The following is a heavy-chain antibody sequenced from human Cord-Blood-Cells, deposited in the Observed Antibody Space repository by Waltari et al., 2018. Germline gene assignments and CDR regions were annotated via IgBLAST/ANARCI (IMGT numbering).Heavy chain of an antibody. V-gene: IGHV4-38-2*02. CDR3: ARVGGSYYAFDI. J-gene: IGHJ3*02. CDR1: GYSISSGYY. D-gene: IGHD1-26*01. CDR2: IYHSGST. Sequence: QVQLQESGPGLVKPSETLSLTCTVSGYSISSGYYWGWILQPPGKGLEWIGSIYHSGSTYYNPSLKSRVTISVDTSKNQFSLKLSSVTAADTAVYYCARVGGSYYAFDIWGQGTMVTVSS.